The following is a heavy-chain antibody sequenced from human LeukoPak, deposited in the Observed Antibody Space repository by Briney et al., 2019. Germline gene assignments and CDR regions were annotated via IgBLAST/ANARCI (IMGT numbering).Heavy chain of an antibody. CDR1: GFTFSSYA. J-gene: IGHJ4*02. V-gene: IGHV3-30-3*01. Sequence: PGGSLRLSCAASGFTFSSYAMHWVRQAPGKGLEWVAVISYDGSNKYYADSVKGRFTISRDNSKNTLYLQMNSLRAEDTAVYYCATETYYYDSSGYYVKYYFDYWGQGTLVTVSS. CDR3: ATETYYYDSSGYYVKYYFDY. CDR2: ISYDGSNK. D-gene: IGHD3-22*01.